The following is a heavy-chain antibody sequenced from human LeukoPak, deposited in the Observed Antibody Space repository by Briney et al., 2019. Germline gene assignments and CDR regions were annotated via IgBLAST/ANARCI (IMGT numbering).Heavy chain of an antibody. CDR1: GYSISSGYY. V-gene: IGHV4-38-2*02. CDR3: AREGLDYRNYNCFDP. CDR2: IYHSGNT. Sequence: TETLSLTCGVSGYSISSGYYWGWIRQPPGKGLEWIGSIYHSGNTYYNPSLKSRVTISVDMSKNQFSLKLSSVTAADTAVYYCAREGLDYRNYNCFDPWGQGTLVTVSS. J-gene: IGHJ5*02. D-gene: IGHD4-11*01.